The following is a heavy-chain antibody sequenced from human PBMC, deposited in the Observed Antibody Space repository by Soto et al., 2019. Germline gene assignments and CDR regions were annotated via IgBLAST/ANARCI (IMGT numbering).Heavy chain of an antibody. CDR1: GFTFSSYW. D-gene: IGHD2-2*01. CDR3: ARVRKNGIVVVPAARDYYYYYMDV. J-gene: IGHJ6*03. Sequence: GGSLRLSCAASGFTFSSYWMSWVRQAPGKGLEWVANIKQDGSEKYYVDSVKGRFTISRDNAKNSLYLQMNSLRAEDTAVYYCARVRKNGIVVVPAARDYYYYYMDVWGKGTTVTVSS. V-gene: IGHV3-7*01. CDR2: IKQDGSEK.